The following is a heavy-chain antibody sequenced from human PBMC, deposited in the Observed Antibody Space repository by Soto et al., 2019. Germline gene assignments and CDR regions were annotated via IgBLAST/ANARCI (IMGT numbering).Heavy chain of an antibody. Sequence: QVQLQESGPGLLKPSQTLSLTCTVPGGSISSGGYYWSWIRQHPGKGLERIGYIYYSGSTYYNPPRKSRVTISVDTSKNQFALKLSSVTAADTAVYYCARDVTVTSRTGYYYGMDVWGQGTTVTVSS. J-gene: IGHJ6*02. CDR1: GGSISSGGYY. CDR3: ARDVTVTSRTGYYYGMDV. CDR2: IYYSGST. V-gene: IGHV4-31*03. D-gene: IGHD4-4*01.